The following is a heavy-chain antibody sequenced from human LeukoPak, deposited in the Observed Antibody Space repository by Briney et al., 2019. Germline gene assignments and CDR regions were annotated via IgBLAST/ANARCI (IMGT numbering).Heavy chain of an antibody. V-gene: IGHV1-2*02. D-gene: IGHD2-2*01. CDR1: GYTFTGYY. J-gene: IGHJ6*03. Sequence: ASVKVSCKASGYTFTGYYMHWVRQAPGQGLEWMGWINPNTGGTKYSQKFQGRVTMTRDTSISTAYMDLSRLTSDDTAVYYCARFNIVVVPAARDYYYYMDVWGKGTTVTISS. CDR2: INPNTGGT. CDR3: ARFNIVVVPAARDYYYYMDV.